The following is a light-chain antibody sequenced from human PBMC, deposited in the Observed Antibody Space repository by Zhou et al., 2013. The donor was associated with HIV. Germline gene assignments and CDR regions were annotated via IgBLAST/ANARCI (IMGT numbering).Light chain of an antibody. J-gene: IGKJ4*01. V-gene: IGKV1-5*03. CDR3: QQCTKLT. CDR2: KAS. Sequence: DIQMTQSPSTLSASVGDRVTITCRASQSISSWLAWYQQRPGKAPKLLIYKASTLQSGVASRFSGNGSGTEFTLTISSLQPDDFGTYYCQQCTKLTFGGGTKVEXK. CDR1: QSISSW.